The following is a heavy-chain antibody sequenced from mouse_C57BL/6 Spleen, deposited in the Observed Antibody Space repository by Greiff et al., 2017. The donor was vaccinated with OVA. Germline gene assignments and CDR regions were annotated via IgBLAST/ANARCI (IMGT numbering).Heavy chain of an antibody. Sequence: QVQLQQSGPELVKPGASVKISCKASGYAFSSSWMNWVKQRPGQGLEWIGRIYPGDGDTNYNGKFKGKATLTADKSSSTAYMQLSSLTSEDSAVYFGARDPYDYDGVYFDYWGQGTTLTVSS. V-gene: IGHV1-82*01. D-gene: IGHD2-4*01. CDR1: GYAFSSSW. CDR3: ARDPYDYDGVYFDY. J-gene: IGHJ2*01. CDR2: IYPGDGDT.